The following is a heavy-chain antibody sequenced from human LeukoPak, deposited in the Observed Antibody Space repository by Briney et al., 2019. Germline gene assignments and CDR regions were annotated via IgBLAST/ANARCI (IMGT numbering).Heavy chain of an antibody. V-gene: IGHV3-23*01. Sequence: QPGGSLRLSCAVSGFTFNIYTMNWVRQAPGKGLEWVSSISSSSDRTYYADSVKGRFTISRDNAKNSLYLQMNSLRAEDTALYYCVKAGVFSYWGQGTLVTVSS. CDR2: ISSSSDRT. J-gene: IGHJ4*02. D-gene: IGHD2-8*01. CDR3: VKAGVFSY. CDR1: GFTFNIYT.